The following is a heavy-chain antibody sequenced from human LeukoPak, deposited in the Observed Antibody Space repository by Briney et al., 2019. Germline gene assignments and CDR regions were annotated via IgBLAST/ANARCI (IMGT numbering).Heavy chain of an antibody. J-gene: IGHJ6*02. Sequence: SETLSPTCAVYGGSFSGYYWSWIRQPPGKGREWIGEINHRGSPNYNPYLKSRVTISVDTSKNQFSLKLSSVTAADTAVYYCARDGPKWELLRTAYYYYYGMDVWGQGTTVTVSS. CDR1: GGSFSGYY. D-gene: IGHD1-26*01. CDR2: INHRGSP. CDR3: ARDGPKWELLRTAYYYYYGMDV. V-gene: IGHV4-34*01.